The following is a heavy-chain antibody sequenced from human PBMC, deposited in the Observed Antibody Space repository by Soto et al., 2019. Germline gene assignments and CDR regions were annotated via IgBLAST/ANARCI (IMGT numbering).Heavy chain of an antibody. CDR1: GDTFRRYS. V-gene: IGHV1-69*02. J-gene: IGHJ6*02. CDR3: ARDRRTNYDYYGMDV. CDR2: INPIVEIA. Sequence: QVQLVQSGAEVKKPGSSVKVSCKASGDTFRRYSITWVRQAPGQGVEWMGRINPIVEIARYEQKFQGRVTITVDKTTTTAHMELTSLRSEDTAVYYCARDRRTNYDYYGMDVWGQGTTVTVSS.